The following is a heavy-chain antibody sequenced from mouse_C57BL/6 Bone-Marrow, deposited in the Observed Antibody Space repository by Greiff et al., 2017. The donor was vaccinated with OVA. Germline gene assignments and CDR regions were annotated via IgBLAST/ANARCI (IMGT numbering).Heavy chain of an antibody. CDR2: IYPGSGNT. CDR1: GYTFTDYY. CDR3: ARVRGYFDV. Sequence: VQLQQSGAELVRPGASVKLSCKASGYTFTDYYINWVKQRPGQGLEWIARIYPGSGNTYYNEKCKGKATLTEEKDSSTAYMQLSSLTSEDSAVYFCARVRGYFDVGGTGTTGTVSS. J-gene: IGHJ1*03. V-gene: IGHV1-76*01.